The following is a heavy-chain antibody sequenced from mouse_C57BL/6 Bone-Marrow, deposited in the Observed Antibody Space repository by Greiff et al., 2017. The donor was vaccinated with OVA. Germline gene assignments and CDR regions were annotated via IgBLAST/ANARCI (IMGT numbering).Heavy chain of an antibody. J-gene: IGHJ3*01. CDR2: IDPSDSYT. Sequence: VQLQQPGAELVMPGASVKLSCKASGYTFTSYWMHWVKQRPGQGLEWIGEIDPSDSYTNYNQKFKGKSTLTVDKSSSTAYMQLSSLTSEDSAVYYCARGDYYGSSLRFAYWGQGTLVTVSA. CDR1: GYTFTSYW. V-gene: IGHV1-69*01. CDR3: ARGDYYGSSLRFAY. D-gene: IGHD1-1*01.